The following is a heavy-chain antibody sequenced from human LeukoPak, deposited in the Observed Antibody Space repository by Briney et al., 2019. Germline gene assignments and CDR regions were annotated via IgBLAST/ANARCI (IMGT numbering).Heavy chain of an antibody. D-gene: IGHD3-10*01. CDR1: GFSFSRYG. CDR2: IRYDGRNK. J-gene: IGHJ5*01. Sequence: AGSLRLSCAASGFSFSRYGFHWVRQAPGKGLEWVAFIRYDGRNKYYADSVKGRLTISRDIFRSTLFLEMNSLRPEDTAIYYCARDVYEGAWFGEFLFDSWGQGMLVTVSS. V-gene: IGHV3-30*02. CDR3: ARDVYEGAWFGEFLFDS.